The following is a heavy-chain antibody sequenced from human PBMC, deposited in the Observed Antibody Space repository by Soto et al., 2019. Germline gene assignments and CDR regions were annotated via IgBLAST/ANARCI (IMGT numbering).Heavy chain of an antibody. CDR1: GFTFDDYA. CDR2: ISWNSGSI. J-gene: IGHJ4*02. D-gene: IGHD6-13*01. V-gene: IGHV3-9*01. Sequence: GGSLRLSCAASGFTFDDYAMHWVRQAPGKGLEWVSGISWNSGSIGYADPVKGRFTISRDNAKNSLYLQMNSLRAEDTALYYCAKDRSDTAAAVIDYWGQGTLVTVSS. CDR3: AKDRSDTAAAVIDY.